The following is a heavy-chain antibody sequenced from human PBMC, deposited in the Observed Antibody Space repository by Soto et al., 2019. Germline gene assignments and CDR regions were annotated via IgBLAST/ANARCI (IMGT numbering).Heavy chain of an antibody. CDR1: GYILTELS. J-gene: IGHJ6*02. V-gene: IGHV1-24*01. D-gene: IGHD2-15*01. Sequence: ASVKVSCKVSGYILTELSMHWVRQAPGKGLEWMGGFDPEDGETIYAQNFQGRVTMIEDTSTDTAYMELSSLRSEDTAVYYCATFKQYGSFYGMDVWGQGTTVTVSS. CDR3: ATFKQYGSFYGMDV. CDR2: FDPEDGET.